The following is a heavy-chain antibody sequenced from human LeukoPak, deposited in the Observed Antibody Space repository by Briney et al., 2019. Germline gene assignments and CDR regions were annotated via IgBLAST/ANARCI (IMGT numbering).Heavy chain of an antibody. CDR1: GGSISSYY. J-gene: IGHJ4*02. Sequence: PSETLSLTCTVSGGSISSYYWSWIRQPPGKGLGWIGYSYYSGSTNYNPALKSRVTIPVDTSKNQFSLKLSSVTAADTAVYDSARVGVPAAPYFDYWGQGTLVTVSS. CDR2: SYYSGST. CDR3: ARVGVPAAPYFDY. V-gene: IGHV4-59*01. D-gene: IGHD2-2*01.